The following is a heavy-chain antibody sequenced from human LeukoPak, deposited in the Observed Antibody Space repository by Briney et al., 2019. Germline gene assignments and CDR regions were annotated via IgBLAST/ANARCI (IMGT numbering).Heavy chain of an antibody. J-gene: IGHJ4*02. D-gene: IGHD2-21*01. CDR1: GFDLYYYG. Sequence: PGRSLRPSCTGSGFDLYYYGMHWVRQAPGGGLEWVAVVSADGSEKYYADSVKGRFTISRDNSKNTLFLQMSSLRAEDTAIYYCAKGHTAYGHPTSPLFDFWGQGTLVTVSS. CDR2: VSADGSEK. V-gene: IGHV3-30*18. CDR3: AKGHTAYGHPTSPLFDF.